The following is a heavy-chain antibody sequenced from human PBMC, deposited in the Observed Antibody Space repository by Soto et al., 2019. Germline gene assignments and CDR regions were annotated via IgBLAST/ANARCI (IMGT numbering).Heavy chain of an antibody. V-gene: IGHV4-59*08. Sequence: QVQLQESGPELVKASETLSLTCSVSGASISRDHWNWIRQPPGKGLEWIGDYSGSTNYNPSLKSRLTISVDTSKNQFSLTLKSVTAADTAVYFCATYFTGAGGGGHWGQGTLVTVSS. CDR3: ATYFTGAGGGGH. CDR2: DYSGST. D-gene: IGHD3-16*01. CDR1: GASISRDH. J-gene: IGHJ4*02.